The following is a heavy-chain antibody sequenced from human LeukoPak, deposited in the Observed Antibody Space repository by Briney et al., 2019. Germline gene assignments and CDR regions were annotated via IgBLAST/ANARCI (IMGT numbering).Heavy chain of an antibody. CDR1: GITLSDYW. J-gene: IGHJ4*02. Sequence: PGGSLRLSCAASGITLSDYWMYWVRQGPGKGLVHVSRIESDGTRTVYADSVKGRFTISRDNAKNTLYLQMNSLRAEDTAVYYCARGDSGSPSNWGQGTLVTVSS. V-gene: IGHV3-74*03. D-gene: IGHD1-26*01. CDR3: ARGDSGSPSN. CDR2: IESDGTRT.